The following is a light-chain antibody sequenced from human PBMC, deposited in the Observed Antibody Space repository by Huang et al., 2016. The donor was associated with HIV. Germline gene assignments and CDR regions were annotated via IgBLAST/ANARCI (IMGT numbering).Light chain of an antibody. CDR1: QSISTN. CDR3: QQYNTFYS. Sequence: EIVMTQSPATLSLSPGERATLTCRASQSISTNLAWYQQKPGRAPRLLIYGASTRATGIPARFSGSASGTEFTLTISSLQSEDFAVYYCQQYNTFYSFDPGTKVDIK. V-gene: IGKV3-15*01. J-gene: IGKJ3*01. CDR2: GAS.